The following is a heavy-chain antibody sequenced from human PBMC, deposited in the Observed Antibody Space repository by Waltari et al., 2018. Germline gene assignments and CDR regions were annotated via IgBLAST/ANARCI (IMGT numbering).Heavy chain of an antibody. CDR3: AREGGPEYYYRYYMDV. J-gene: IGHJ6*03. Sequence: QVQLVESGGGVVQPGRSLVLSCADYGFTFSSSPLHWVRQAPGKGLEWVAVISYAGTNKYYADSVKGRFTISRDNSNNTLYLQVNGLSTEDTAVYYCAREGGPEYYYRYYMDVWGKGTTVIVSS. D-gene: IGHD3-16*01. CDR2: ISYAGTNK. V-gene: IGHV3-30-3*01. CDR1: GFTFSSSP.